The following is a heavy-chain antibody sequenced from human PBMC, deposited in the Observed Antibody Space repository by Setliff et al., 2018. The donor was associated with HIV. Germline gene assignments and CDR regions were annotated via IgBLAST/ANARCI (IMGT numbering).Heavy chain of an antibody. J-gene: IGHJ4*02. CDR3: ARVDYYDSSGYWHFDY. V-gene: IGHV1-2*02. Sequence: RASVKVSCKASGYTFTGYYMHWVRQAPGQGLEWMGWIDPNSGGTNYAQKFQGRVTMTRDTSISTAYMELSRLRSDDTAVYYCARVDYYDSSGYWHFDYWGQGTLVTVSS. CDR2: IDPNSGGT. CDR1: GYTFTGYY. D-gene: IGHD3-22*01.